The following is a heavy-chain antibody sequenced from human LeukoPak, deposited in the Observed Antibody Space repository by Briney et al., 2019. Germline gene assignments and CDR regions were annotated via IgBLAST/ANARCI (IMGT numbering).Heavy chain of an antibody. CDR2: INPSGGST. V-gene: IGHV1-46*01. Sequence: GASVKVSCKASGYTLTRYYMHWVRQAPGQGLEWMGIINPSGGSTSYAQKFQGRVTMTRDMSTSTVYMELSSLRSEDTAVYFYASSPYDSPPSLGPFVYWGQGTLVTVSS. CDR1: GYTLTRYY. D-gene: IGHD3-22*01. J-gene: IGHJ4*02. CDR3: ASSPYDSPPSLGPFVY.